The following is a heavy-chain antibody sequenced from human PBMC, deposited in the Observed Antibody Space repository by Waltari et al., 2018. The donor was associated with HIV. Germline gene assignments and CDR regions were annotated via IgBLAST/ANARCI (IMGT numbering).Heavy chain of an antibody. Sequence: QVRLQESGPGLAKPSETLSLTCTVSGVPISSYYWSWIRQPPGKGLEWIGYIYYSGSTNYNPSLKSRVTISVDTSKNQFSLKLSSVTAADTAVYYCARDGDYGVIYWGQGTLVTVSS. V-gene: IGHV4-59*01. CDR2: IYYSGST. J-gene: IGHJ4*02. CDR1: GVPISSYY. D-gene: IGHD4-17*01. CDR3: ARDGDYGVIY.